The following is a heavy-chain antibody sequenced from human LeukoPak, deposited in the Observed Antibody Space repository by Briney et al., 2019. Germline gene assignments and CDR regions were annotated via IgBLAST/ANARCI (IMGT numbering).Heavy chain of an antibody. CDR3: ARDRTYAFDY. CDR2: ISSYRGNT. J-gene: IGHJ4*02. D-gene: IGHD1/OR15-1a*01. Sequence: AAVKVSCKASGYTFTSNGISWVRQGPGQGVEWMGWISSYRGNTNYAQNLQGRVTITTDTSTSTAYMELRSLRSDDTAVYYCARDRTYAFDYWGQGTLVTASS. CDR1: GYTFTSNG. V-gene: IGHV1-18*04.